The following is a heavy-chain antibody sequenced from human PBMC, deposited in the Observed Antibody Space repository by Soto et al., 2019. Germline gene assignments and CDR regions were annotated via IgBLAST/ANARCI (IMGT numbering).Heavy chain of an antibody. CDR2: IIPIFGTA. CDR1: RVAFSKFI. Sequence: ASVKVSCKASRVAFSKFIVTWVRQAPGLGLEWVGGIIPIFGTANYAQKFQGRVTITADESTSTSYMEVNNLRSEDTAVYYCAKVRYSGPMGYYYGMDVWGPGTTLTVSS. D-gene: IGHD1-26*01. CDR3: AKVRYSGPMGYYYGMDV. J-gene: IGHJ6*02. V-gene: IGHV1-69*13.